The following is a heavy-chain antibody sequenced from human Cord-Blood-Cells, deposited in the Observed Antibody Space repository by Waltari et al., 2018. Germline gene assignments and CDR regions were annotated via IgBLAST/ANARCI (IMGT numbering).Heavy chain of an antibody. V-gene: IGHV4-38-2*02. D-gene: IGHD5-18*01. Sequence: QVQLQESGPGLVKPSETLSLTCTVSGYSISSGYYWGWIRQPPGKGLEWFGSIYHSGSTYYNPSLKSRVTISVDTSKNQFSLKLSSVTTADTAVYYCARGGGYSYGYYFDYWGQGTLVTVSS. CDR2: IYHSGST. CDR1: GYSISSGYY. CDR3: ARGGGYSYGYYFDY. J-gene: IGHJ4*02.